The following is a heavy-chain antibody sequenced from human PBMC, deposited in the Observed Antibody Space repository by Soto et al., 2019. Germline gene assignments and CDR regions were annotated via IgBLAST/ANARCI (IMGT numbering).Heavy chain of an antibody. J-gene: IGHJ6*03. D-gene: IGHD2-21*01. CDR2: FNHLGSI. Sequence: QVQLQQWGAGLLKPSETLSLTCVVSGGSLSDYFWSWIRQPPGMALEWIGEFNHLGSINYNPSLKSRVTMSVDTSKNQFSLTLNSVTAADTATYYCARGGISHWAYFYYMDVWDRGTTVTVSS. CDR1: GGSLSDYF. V-gene: IGHV4-34*01. CDR3: ARGGISHWAYFYYMDV.